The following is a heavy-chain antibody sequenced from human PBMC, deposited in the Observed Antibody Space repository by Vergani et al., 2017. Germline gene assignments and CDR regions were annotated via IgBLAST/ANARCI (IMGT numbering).Heavy chain of an antibody. J-gene: IGHJ5*02. CDR3: ARVSWTSELRGVYWFDT. V-gene: IGHV4-61*02. CDR2: IHSSGTT. D-gene: IGHD3-10*01. Sequence: QVQLHESGPGLVKPSQTLSLTCTVSGGSITSGSFYWSWLRQPAGKGLDWIGRIHSSGTTNYNPSLKSLVTLSVDTSKKLLSLRMTSVTAADTAVYYCARVSWTSELRGVYWFDTWGQGTLVSVSS. CDR1: GGSITSGSFY.